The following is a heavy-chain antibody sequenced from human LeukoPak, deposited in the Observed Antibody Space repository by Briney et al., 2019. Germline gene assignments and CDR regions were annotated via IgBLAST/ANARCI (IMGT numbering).Heavy chain of an antibody. CDR2: ISSSSSYI. V-gene: IGHV3-21*01. CDR3: ASGTTVTADY. CDR1: GFTFSSYS. D-gene: IGHD4-17*01. Sequence: AGGSLRLSCAASGFTFSSYSMNWVRQAPGKGLEWVSSISSSSSYIYYADSVKGRFTISRDNAKNSLYLQMNSLRAEDTAVYYCASGTTVTADYWGQGTLVTVSS. J-gene: IGHJ4*02.